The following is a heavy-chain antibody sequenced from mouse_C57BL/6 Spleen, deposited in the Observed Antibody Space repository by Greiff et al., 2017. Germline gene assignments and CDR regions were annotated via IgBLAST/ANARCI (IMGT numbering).Heavy chain of an antibody. CDR1: GFNFNDYY. D-gene: IGHD3-1*01. CDR3: GKGLRRDAMDY. V-gene: IGHV14-2*01. J-gene: IGHJ4*01. CDR2: IYPEDGDT. Sequence: VQLQQSGAELVKPGASVKFSCTASGFNFNDYYMHWVKQRPGQGLEWIGRIYPEDGDTKYAPKFQGKATLTADTSSNTAYLQLSSLTSEDTADYYCGKGLRRDAMDYWGQGTSVTVSS.